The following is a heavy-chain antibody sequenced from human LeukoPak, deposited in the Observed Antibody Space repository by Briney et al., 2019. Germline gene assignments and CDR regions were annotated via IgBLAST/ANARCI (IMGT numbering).Heavy chain of an antibody. CDR1: GFTFSSYW. V-gene: IGHV3-74*01. Sequence: GGSLRLSCAASGFTFSSYWMHWVRQAPGKGLVWVSRINSDGSSTGYADSVKGRFTISRDNAKNTLYLQMNSLRAEDTAVYYCSSGSPYYYYYMDVWGKGTTVTVSS. CDR2: INSDGSST. J-gene: IGHJ6*03. CDR3: SSGSPYYYYYMDV. D-gene: IGHD3-10*01.